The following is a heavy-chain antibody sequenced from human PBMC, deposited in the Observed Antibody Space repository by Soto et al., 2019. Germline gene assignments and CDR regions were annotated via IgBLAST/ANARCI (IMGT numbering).Heavy chain of an antibody. CDR3: ARGRYGDS. CDR2: ISAHNGNT. CDR1: GYTFTSYG. V-gene: IGHV1-18*01. D-gene: IGHD1-1*01. Sequence: QVHLVQSGAEVKKPGASVKVSCKGSGYTFTSYGITWVRQAPGQGLEWMGWISAHNGNTDYAQKRQGRVTVTRDTSTSTAYMELRSLSSDDTAVYYCARGRYGDSWGQGALVTVSS. J-gene: IGHJ4*02.